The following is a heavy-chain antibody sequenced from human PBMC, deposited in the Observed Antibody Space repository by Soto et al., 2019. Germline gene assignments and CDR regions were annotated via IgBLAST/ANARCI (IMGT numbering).Heavy chain of an antibody. V-gene: IGHV1-2*04. CDR3: TTWVDYGDYEGFDF. J-gene: IGHJ4*02. Sequence: ASVKVSCKASGYTLASYGSSWVRQAPGQGLEWMGWVDPNGGGTNSAQKFQGSVTMTRDTSITTVYLELSRLKTNDTATYFCTTWVDYGDYEGFDFWGQGTLVTVSS. CDR2: VDPNGGGT. CDR1: GYTLASYG. D-gene: IGHD4-17*01.